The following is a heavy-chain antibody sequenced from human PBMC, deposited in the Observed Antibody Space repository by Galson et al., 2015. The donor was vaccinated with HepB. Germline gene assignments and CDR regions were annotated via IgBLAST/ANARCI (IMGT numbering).Heavy chain of an antibody. CDR1: GGSVSRGSHY. J-gene: IGHJ3*02. D-gene: IGHD3-22*01. CDR3: ANYYDSSGYFPGALDI. CDR2: IYYTGST. Sequence: SETLSLTCTVSGGSVSRGSHYWSWIRQPPGTGLEWIGYIYYTGSTNYNPSLKSRVTISADTSKNQFSLKLSSVTAVDTAVYYCANYYDSSGYFPGALDIWGQGTMVTVSS. V-gene: IGHV4-61*01.